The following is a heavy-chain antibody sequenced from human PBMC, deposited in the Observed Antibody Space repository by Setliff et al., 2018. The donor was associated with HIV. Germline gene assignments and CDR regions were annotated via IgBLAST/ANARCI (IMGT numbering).Heavy chain of an antibody. CDR1: GTSFSDHY. D-gene: IGHD6-19*01. V-gene: IGHV4-34*01. Sequence: SETLSLTCSVYGTSFSDHYWSWVRQTPGKGLEWIGEMNQSGTTNYNPSLKSRVTISLDTSKNQFSLKLSSLTAADTAVYYCASSSGWYGAAQFDPWGQGTRVTVSS. J-gene: IGHJ5*02. CDR2: MNQSGTT. CDR3: ASSSGWYGAAQFDP.